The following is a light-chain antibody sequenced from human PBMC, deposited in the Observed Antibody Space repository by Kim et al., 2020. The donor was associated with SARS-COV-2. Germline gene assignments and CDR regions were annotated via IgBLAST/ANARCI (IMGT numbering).Light chain of an antibody. CDR3: QTWDSRTAI. J-gene: IGLJ2*01. CDR2: QDT. Sequence: SYELTQPPSLSVSPGETATITCSGENLGIRFLWWYQQKPGQSPLLVIFQDTKRPSGIPDRFSGSNSGNTATLTISATQAMDEADYYCQTWDSRTAIFGGGTQLTVL. V-gene: IGLV3-1*01. CDR1: NLGIRF.